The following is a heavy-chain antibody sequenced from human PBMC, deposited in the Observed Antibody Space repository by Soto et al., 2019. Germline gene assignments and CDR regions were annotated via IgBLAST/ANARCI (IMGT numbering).Heavy chain of an antibody. D-gene: IGHD3-10*01. J-gene: IGHJ6*02. V-gene: IGHV1-69*02. CDR3: ATLMSSGYYYGMDV. CDR2: IIPILGIA. Sequence: QVQLVQSGAEVKKPGSSVKVSCKASGGTFSSYTISWVRQAPGQGLEWMGRIIPILGIANYAQKFQGRVTITPAKSTSTADMELRSLRSEDTAVYYCATLMSSGYYYGMDVWGQGTTVTVSS. CDR1: GGTFSSYT.